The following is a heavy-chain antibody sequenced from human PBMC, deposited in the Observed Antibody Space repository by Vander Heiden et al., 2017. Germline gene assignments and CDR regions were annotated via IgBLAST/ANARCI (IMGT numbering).Heavy chain of an antibody. CDR2: IYSGGST. Sequence: EVQLVESGGGLIQPGGSLRLSCAASGFTVSSNYMSWVRQAPGKGLEWVSVIYSGGSTYYAYSVKGRFTISRDNSKNTLYLQMNSLRAEDTAVYYCAREWVSGDSSGYQRDAFDIWGQGTMVTVSS. J-gene: IGHJ3*02. CDR1: GFTVSSNY. D-gene: IGHD3-22*01. V-gene: IGHV3-53*01. CDR3: AREWVSGDSSGYQRDAFDI.